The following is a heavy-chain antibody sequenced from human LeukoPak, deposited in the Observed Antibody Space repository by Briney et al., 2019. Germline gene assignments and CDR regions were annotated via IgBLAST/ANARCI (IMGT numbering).Heavy chain of an antibody. J-gene: IGHJ5*02. V-gene: IGHV3-20*04. Sequence: AGTLTLSCAGSGFTFYDYDRRWVRHAPGKGLEWGSDIYWNGASTGYADSVNGRLTISRDNAKTSLYLQMNSLRAEHTALYYCARDALSRYDSSSSFDPWGQGTLVTVSS. CDR1: GFTFYDYD. CDR2: IYWNGAST. CDR3: ARDALSRYDSSSSFDP. D-gene: IGHD5-12*01.